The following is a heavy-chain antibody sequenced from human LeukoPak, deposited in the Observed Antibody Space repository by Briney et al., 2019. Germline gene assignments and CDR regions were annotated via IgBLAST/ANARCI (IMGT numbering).Heavy chain of an antibody. V-gene: IGHV4-39*01. Sequence: PSETLSLTCTVFGGSISSSSYYWGWIRQPPGKGLEWIGSIYYSGSTYYNPSLKSRFTISVDTSKNQFSLKLSSVTAADTAVYYCVNYYDSSDYQQPNHFDYWGQGTLVTVSS. D-gene: IGHD3-22*01. J-gene: IGHJ4*02. CDR2: IYYSGST. CDR3: VNYYDSSDYQQPNHFDY. CDR1: GGSISSSSYY.